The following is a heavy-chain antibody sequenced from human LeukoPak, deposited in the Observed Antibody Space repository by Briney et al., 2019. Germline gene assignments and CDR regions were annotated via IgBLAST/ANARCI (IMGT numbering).Heavy chain of an antibody. CDR2: SSSYNGNT. CDR1: GYTFTSYG. Sequence: ASVKVSCKASGYTFTSYGISWVRQAPGQGLEWMGLSSSYNGNTNYAQKVQGRVTMSTDTSTSTAYMELRSLRSDDTAVYYCASHDYYCSGSLENYMDFWGKGTTVTVSS. V-gene: IGHV1-18*01. J-gene: IGHJ6*03. CDR3: ASHDYYCSGSLENYMDF. D-gene: IGHD3-10*01.